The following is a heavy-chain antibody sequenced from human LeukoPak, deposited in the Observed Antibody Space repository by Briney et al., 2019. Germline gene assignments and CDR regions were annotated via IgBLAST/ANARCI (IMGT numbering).Heavy chain of an antibody. J-gene: IGHJ4*02. CDR1: GFTFSSYA. CDR2: ISNNGGYT. Sequence: GGSLRLSCAASGFTFSSYAMSWVRQAPGKGLEWVSAISNNGGYTYYADSVQGRFTISRDNSKSTLCLQMNSLRAEDTAVNYCAKQLGYCSDGSCYSPYWGQGTLVTVSS. V-gene: IGHV3-23*01. D-gene: IGHD2-15*01. CDR3: AKQLGYCSDGSCYSPY.